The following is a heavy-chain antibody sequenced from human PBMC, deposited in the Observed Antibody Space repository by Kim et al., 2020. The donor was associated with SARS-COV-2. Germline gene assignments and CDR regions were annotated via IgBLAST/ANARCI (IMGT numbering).Heavy chain of an antibody. CDR2: IRSKTDGGTT. CDR1: TFTFSNAW. D-gene: IGHD1-7*01. Sequence: GGSLRLSCAASTFTFSNAWMNWVRQAPGKGLEWVGRIRSKTDGGTTDYAAPVKGRFTISRDDSKNMLYLQMNSLKTEDTAVYYCTTELRWQLPNFDYWGQGTLVTVSS. V-gene: IGHV3-15*01. CDR3: TTELRWQLPNFDY. J-gene: IGHJ4*02.